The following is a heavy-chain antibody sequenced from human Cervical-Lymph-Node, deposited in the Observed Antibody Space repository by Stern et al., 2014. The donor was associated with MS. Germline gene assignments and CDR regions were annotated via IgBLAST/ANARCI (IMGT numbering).Heavy chain of an antibody. CDR2: IWYDGSNK. D-gene: IGHD3-10*01. CDR3: ARDPGYGSGIGYYYYGMDV. Sequence: VQLEESGGGVVQPGRSLRLSCAASGFTFSSYGMHWVRQAPGKGLAWVAVIWYDGSNKYYADSVKGRFTSARDNSKNTLYLQMNSLRAEDTAVYYCARDPGYGSGIGYYYYGMDVWGQGTTVTVSS. J-gene: IGHJ6*02. CDR1: GFTFSSYG. V-gene: IGHV3-33*01.